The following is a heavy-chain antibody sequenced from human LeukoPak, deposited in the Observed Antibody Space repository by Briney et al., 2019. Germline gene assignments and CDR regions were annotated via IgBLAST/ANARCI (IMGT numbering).Heavy chain of an antibody. Sequence: SETLSLTCTVSGGSIRSSSYYWGWIRQPPGKGLEWLGSFYYSGSTHYNPSLNNRVTISVDTSQNHFSLQLSSLNAAHIALYYCARDSSYGSGTLDYWGQGTLVTVS. CDR3: ARDSSYGSGTLDY. D-gene: IGHD3-10*01. CDR1: GGSIRSSSYY. V-gene: IGHV4-39*07. J-gene: IGHJ4*02. CDR2: FYYSGST.